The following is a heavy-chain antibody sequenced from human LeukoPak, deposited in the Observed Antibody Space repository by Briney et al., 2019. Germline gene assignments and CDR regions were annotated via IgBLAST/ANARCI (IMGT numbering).Heavy chain of an antibody. CDR3: ARANWNYGIHYYYYYMDV. D-gene: IGHD1-7*01. CDR1: GYTFTGYY. Sequence: VASVKVSCKASGYTFTGYYMHWVRQAPGQGLEWMGWINPNSGGTNYAQKFQGRVTMTRDTSISTAYMELSRLRSDDTAVYYCARANWNYGIHYYYYYMDVWGKGTTVTVSS. J-gene: IGHJ6*03. V-gene: IGHV1-2*02. CDR2: INPNSGGT.